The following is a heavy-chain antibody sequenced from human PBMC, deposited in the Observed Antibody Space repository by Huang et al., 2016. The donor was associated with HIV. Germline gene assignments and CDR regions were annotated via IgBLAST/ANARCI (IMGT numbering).Heavy chain of an antibody. CDR1: GDSVSSASYY. V-gene: IGHV4-61*01. CDR3: VSHGSGTADY. D-gene: IGHD3-10*01. Sequence: QVQLQESGPGLVKPSETLSLSCTVSGDSVSSASYYWSWIRQPPGRGLEWIGYIYFSGGTNYNPSLKSRVTISIDTSKNQCSRRLSSVTAADTAVYYCVSHGSGTADYWGQGTLVTVSS. J-gene: IGHJ4*02. CDR2: IYFSGGT.